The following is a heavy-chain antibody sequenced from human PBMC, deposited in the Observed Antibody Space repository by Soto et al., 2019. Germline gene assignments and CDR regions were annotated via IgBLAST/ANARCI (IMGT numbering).Heavy chain of an antibody. CDR1: GDSINSTDW. CDR2: IYHGGNI. CDR3: ARERSHSSPPYFED. J-gene: IGHJ4*02. V-gene: IGHV4-4*02. Sequence: TLSLTCAVSGDSINSTDWWNWVRQSPGKGLEWIGEIYHGGNIYYNPSLKSRVTISMDKSKNQFSLNLFYVTAADTAVYYCARERSHSSPPYFEDWGKGTLVPVAS.